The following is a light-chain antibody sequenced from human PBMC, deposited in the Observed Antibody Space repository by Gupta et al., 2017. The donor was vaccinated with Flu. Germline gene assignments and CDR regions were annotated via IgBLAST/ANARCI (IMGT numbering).Light chain of an antibody. CDR3: EQETNWQT. CDR2: GAS. Sequence: SPATLAVSPGERATLSCRASQSVSSTLDRYQQKPGQAPRLPIYGASTRATGIPARFSGSGSGTEFTRTSSSLQSEDFAVYSCEQETNWQTFGQGTKVEIK. CDR1: QSVSST. V-gene: IGKV3D-15*01. J-gene: IGKJ1*01.